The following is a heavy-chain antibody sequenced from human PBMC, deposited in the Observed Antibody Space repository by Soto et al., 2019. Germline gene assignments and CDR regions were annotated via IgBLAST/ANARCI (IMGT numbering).Heavy chain of an antibody. V-gene: IGHV3-21*01. J-gene: IGHJ6*02. CDR3: ARDTVRGYYYYGMDV. CDR2: ISSSSSYI. Sequence: EVQLVESGGGLVKPGGSLRLSCVASGFTFSSYSMNWVRQAPGKGLEWVSSISSSSSYIYYADSVKGRFTISRDNAKNSLYLQMNSLRAEDTAVYYCARDTVRGYYYYGMDVWGQGTTVTVSS. CDR1: GFTFSSYS. D-gene: IGHD4-17*01.